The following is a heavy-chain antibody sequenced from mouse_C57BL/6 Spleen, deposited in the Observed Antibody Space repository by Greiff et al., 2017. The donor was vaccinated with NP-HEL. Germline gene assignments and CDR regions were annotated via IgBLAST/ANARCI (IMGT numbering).Heavy chain of an antibody. V-gene: IGHV1-15*01. Sequence: VQLQQSGAELVRPGASVTLSCKASGYKFTDYERNWLKQTPVHGLEWIGAIDPETGGTAYNQKFKGKAILTAEKSSSTAYMELRSLTSEDSAVYYCTRKYYYGSPWFAYWGQGTLVTVSA. D-gene: IGHD1-1*01. CDR1: GYKFTDYE. CDR3: TRKYYYGSPWFAY. J-gene: IGHJ3*01. CDR2: IDPETGGT.